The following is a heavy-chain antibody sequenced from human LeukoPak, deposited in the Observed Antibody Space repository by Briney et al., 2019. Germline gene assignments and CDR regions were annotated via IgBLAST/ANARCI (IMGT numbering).Heavy chain of an antibody. D-gene: IGHD6-13*01. CDR2: INPSGGSA. J-gene: IGHJ4*02. CDR1: GYTFTSYY. Sequence: ASVKVSCKASGYTFTSYYMHWVRQAPGQGLEWMGIINPSGGSASYAQKFQGGVTMTRDTSTSTVYMELSSLRSEDTAVYYCASITAAGTGFDYWGQGTLVTVSS. V-gene: IGHV1-46*01. CDR3: ASITAAGTGFDY.